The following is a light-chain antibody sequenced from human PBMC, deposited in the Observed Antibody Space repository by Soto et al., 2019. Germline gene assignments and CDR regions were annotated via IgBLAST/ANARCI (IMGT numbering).Light chain of an antibody. J-gene: IGKJ1*01. Sequence: DIQMTQSPSTLSGSVGDRVTMTCRASQTISSWLAWYQQEPGKAPKLLIYKASTLKSGVPSRFSGSGSGTEFTLTISSLQPDDFATYYCQHYNSYSEAFCQGSKVAIK. V-gene: IGKV1-5*03. CDR3: QHYNSYSEA. CDR1: QTISSW. CDR2: KAS.